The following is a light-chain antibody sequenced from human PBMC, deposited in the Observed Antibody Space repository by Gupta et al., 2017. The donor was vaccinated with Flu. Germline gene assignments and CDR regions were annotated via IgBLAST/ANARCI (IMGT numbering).Light chain of an antibody. CDR3: SSNAGSNRL. Sequence: QSALTQPPSASGSPGQSVTISCTGTSSDVSGYNYVSWYQQHPGKAPKLNNYEVRKRPTGVPYRFSGSKTGNTASLTVAGLQAEDEADYYCSSNAGSNRLFGGGTKLTVL. J-gene: IGLJ3*02. V-gene: IGLV2-8*01. CDR1: SSDVSGYNY. CDR2: EVR.